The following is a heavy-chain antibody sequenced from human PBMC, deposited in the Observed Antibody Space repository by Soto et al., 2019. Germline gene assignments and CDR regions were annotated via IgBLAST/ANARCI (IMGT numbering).Heavy chain of an antibody. Sequence: QVQLVQSGAEVKKPGASVKVSCKASGYTFTSYDINWVRQATGQGLEWMGWTNPNSCNTGYAQKFQGRVTMTRNTSISTAYMELSSLRSEDTAVYYCARRGYSSSWYYYYYYGMDVWGQGTTVTVSS. CDR2: TNPNSCNT. J-gene: IGHJ6*02. D-gene: IGHD6-13*01. CDR3: ARRGYSSSWYYYYYYGMDV. CDR1: GYTFTSYD. V-gene: IGHV1-8*01.